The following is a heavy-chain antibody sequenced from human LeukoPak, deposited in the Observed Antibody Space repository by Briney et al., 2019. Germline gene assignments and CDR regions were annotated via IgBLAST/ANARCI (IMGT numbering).Heavy chain of an antibody. Sequence: GGSLRLSCAASGFTFDDYTMHWVRQAPGKGLEWVSLINWNGGNAYYADSVKGRLTISRDNAKNSLFLQMNSLRAEDTALYYCAKDYCSSTTCYYSYWGQGTLVTVSS. CDR1: GFTFDDYT. CDR3: AKDYCSSTTCYYSY. CDR2: INWNGGNA. V-gene: IGHV3-43*01. D-gene: IGHD2-2*01. J-gene: IGHJ4*02.